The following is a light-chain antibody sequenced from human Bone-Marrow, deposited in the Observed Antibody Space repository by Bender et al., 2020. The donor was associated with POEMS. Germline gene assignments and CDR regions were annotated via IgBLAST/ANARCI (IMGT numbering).Light chain of an antibody. V-gene: IGLV1-40*01. CDR1: SSNMGAGYG. CDR3: CSYAGIITYVI. CDR2: NNE. J-gene: IGLJ2*01. Sequence: QSVLTQPPSVSGAPGQTVTISCTGTSSNMGAGYGVNWYQQLPGTAPKLLIYNNENRPSGVPDRISGSKSGTSASLAITGLQAEDEADYYCCSYAGIITYVIFGGGTKLTVL.